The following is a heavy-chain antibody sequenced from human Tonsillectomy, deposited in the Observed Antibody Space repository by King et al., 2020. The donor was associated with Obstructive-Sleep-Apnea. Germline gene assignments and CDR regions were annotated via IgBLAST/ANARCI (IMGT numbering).Heavy chain of an antibody. CDR2: IYSGGST. CDR1: GFSVSSNY. CDR3: ARNSGDHSSSFEYFQH. Sequence: VQLVESGGGLVQPGGSLRLSCAASGFSVSSNYMIWVRQAPGKGLEWVSFIYSGGSTYYADSVKGRFTISRHNSKNTLYLQMNSLRAEDTAVYYCARNSGDHSSSFEYFQHWGQGTLVTVSS. D-gene: IGHD6-13*01. J-gene: IGHJ1*01. V-gene: IGHV3-53*04.